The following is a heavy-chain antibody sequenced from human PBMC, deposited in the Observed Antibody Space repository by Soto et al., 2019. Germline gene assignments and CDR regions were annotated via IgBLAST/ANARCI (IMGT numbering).Heavy chain of an antibody. V-gene: IGHV1-69*01. CDR3: ATDSTAMVTQVGGY. CDR2: IIPLFGTA. Sequence: QVQLVQSGAEVKKPGSSVKVSCKASGGTFSSYAIIWVRQAPGQGLEWMGGIIPLFGTANYAQKFQGRVTITEGESTSKDYMELSSLSSECRAVYYCATDSTAMVTQVGGYWGQGTLVTVSS. D-gene: IGHD5-18*01. CDR1: GGTFSSYA. J-gene: IGHJ4*02.